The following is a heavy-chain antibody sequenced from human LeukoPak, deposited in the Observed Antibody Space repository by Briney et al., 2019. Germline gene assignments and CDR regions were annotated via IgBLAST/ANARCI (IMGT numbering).Heavy chain of an antibody. D-gene: IGHD5-12*01. CDR2: IYYSGST. Sequence: SETLSLTCTVSGGSISSYYWSWIRQPPGKGLEWIGYIYYSGSTNYNPSLKSRVTISVDTSKNQFSLKLSSVTAADTAVYYCARVAPRPSGFDYWGQGTLVTVSS. J-gene: IGHJ4*02. CDR1: GGSISSYY. V-gene: IGHV4-59*01. CDR3: ARVAPRPSGFDY.